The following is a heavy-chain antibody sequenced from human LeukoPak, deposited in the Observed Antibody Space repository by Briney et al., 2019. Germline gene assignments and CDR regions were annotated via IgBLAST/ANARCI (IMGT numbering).Heavy chain of an antibody. CDR3: ARQTGSGLFILP. D-gene: IGHD3/OR15-3a*01. V-gene: IGHV4-39*01. Sequence: SETLSLTCTVSGVSISSSYSYWGWIRQPPGMGLEWIGSIYYTGNTYYNASLKSQVSISIDTSKNQFSLKLTSVTAADTAVYYCARQTGSGLFILPGGQGTLVSVSS. CDR2: IYYTGNT. J-gene: IGHJ4*02. CDR1: GVSISSSYSY.